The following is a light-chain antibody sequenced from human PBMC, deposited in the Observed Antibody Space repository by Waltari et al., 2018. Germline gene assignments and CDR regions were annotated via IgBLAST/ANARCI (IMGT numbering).Light chain of an antibody. CDR3: QSGDSSGVGV. J-gene: IGLJ3*02. CDR2: KDR. CDR1: ALPNKY. V-gene: IGLV3-25*03. Sequence: SYELTQPPSVSVSPVQTARITCSGDALPNKYAPWYQQKPGQVPVLVIYKDRERPSGIPERFSGSSSGTTVTLTISGVQAEDEADYYCQSGDSSGVGVFGGGTKLTVL.